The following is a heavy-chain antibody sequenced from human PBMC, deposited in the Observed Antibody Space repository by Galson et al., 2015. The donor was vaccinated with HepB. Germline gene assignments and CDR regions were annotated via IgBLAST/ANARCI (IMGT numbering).Heavy chain of an antibody. Sequence: SVKVSCKASGFTFTSSAVQWVRQARGQPLEWIGWIVAGSGTTKYAQKFQERVTISRDMSKSTAYMELSSLRSEDTAVYYCAAGGSRDGGSYYDPFDYWGQGTQVTVSS. CDR3: AAGGSRDGGSYYDPFDY. J-gene: IGHJ4*02. CDR1: GFTFTSSA. CDR2: IVAGSGTT. D-gene: IGHD1-26*01. V-gene: IGHV1-58*01.